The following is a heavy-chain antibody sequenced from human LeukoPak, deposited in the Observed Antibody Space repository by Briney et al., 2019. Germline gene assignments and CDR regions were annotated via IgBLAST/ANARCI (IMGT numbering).Heavy chain of an antibody. CDR3: ATETGSSGWFIYFDY. CDR2: IIPNFGTT. J-gene: IGHJ4*02. D-gene: IGHD3-22*01. Sequence: GASVKVSCKASGGTFSNYAISWVRQAPGQGLEWMGGIIPNFGTTTYAQMFQDRVTITADKSTSTAYMELSSLISEDTAVYYCATETGSSGWFIYFDYWGQGTLVTVSS. V-gene: IGHV1-69*06. CDR1: GGTFSNYA.